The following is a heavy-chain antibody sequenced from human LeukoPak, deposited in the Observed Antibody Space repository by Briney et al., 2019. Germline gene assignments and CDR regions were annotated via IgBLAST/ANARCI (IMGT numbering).Heavy chain of an antibody. CDR3: ARNKLELQFGAFDI. CDR2: IRYDGSNK. D-gene: IGHD1-7*01. Sequence: AGGSLRLSCAASGFTFSSYGMHWVRQAPGKGLEWVAFIRYDGSNKYYADSVKGRFTISRDNSKNTLYLQMNSLGAEDTAVYYCARNKLELQFGAFDIWGQGTMVTVSS. V-gene: IGHV3-30*02. CDR1: GFTFSSYG. J-gene: IGHJ3*02.